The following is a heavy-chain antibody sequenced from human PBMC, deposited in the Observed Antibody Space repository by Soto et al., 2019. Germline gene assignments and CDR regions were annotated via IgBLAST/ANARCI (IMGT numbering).Heavy chain of an antibody. CDR3: AKSQSSLYYMDV. Sequence: EVQVLESGGGWDQRGGSLRPSWVGLGFFFSTYAMAGVRQAPGKGLEWVSGFVGSGGTYYADSVKGRYTISRDNSKNTLYLQMNSLRVEDTAVYYCAKSQSSLYYMDVWGKGTAVTVSS. CDR2: FVGSGGT. J-gene: IGHJ6*03. CDR1: GFFFSTYA. V-gene: IGHV3-23*01.